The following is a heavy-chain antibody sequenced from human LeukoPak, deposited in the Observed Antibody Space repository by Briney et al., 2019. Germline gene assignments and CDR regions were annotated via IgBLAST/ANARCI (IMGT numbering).Heavy chain of an antibody. Sequence: PSETLSLTCTVSGGSISSGSYYWSWIRQPPGKGLEWIGYIYYSGSTNYNPSLKSRVTISVDTSKNQFSLKLSSVPAADTAVYYCAREMRWLQEFWFDPWGQGTLVTVSS. D-gene: IGHD5-24*01. V-gene: IGHV4-61*01. J-gene: IGHJ5*02. CDR2: IYYSGST. CDR3: AREMRWLQEFWFDP. CDR1: GGSISSGSYY.